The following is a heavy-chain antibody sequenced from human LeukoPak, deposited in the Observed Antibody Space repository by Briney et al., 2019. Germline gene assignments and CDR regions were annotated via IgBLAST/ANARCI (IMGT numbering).Heavy chain of an antibody. CDR3: ARDRWLQSEDYYMDV. D-gene: IGHD5-24*01. V-gene: IGHV3-21*01. J-gene: IGHJ6*03. CDR2: ISTSSSYI. Sequence: GGFLRLSCAASGFTFSSYSMNWVRQAPGKGLEWVSSISTSSSYIYYADSVKGRFTISRDNARNSLCLQMNSLRAEDTAVYYCARDRWLQSEDYYMDVWGKGTTVTISS. CDR1: GFTFSSYS.